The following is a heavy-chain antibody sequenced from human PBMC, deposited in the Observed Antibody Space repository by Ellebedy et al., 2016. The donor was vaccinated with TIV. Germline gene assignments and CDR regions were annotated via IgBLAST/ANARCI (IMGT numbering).Heavy chain of an antibody. J-gene: IGHJ4*02. D-gene: IGHD2-2*01. V-gene: IGHV3-7*03. CDR3: AKDGTSCYDY. Sequence: GGSLRLSCVASGFTFSRYWMSWVRQAPGKGLEWVANINQAASEINYMDSVKGRFTISRDNAKNSLYLQMNSLRAEDTAVYYCAKDGTSCYDYWGQGTLVTVSS. CDR2: INQAASEI. CDR1: GFTFSRYW.